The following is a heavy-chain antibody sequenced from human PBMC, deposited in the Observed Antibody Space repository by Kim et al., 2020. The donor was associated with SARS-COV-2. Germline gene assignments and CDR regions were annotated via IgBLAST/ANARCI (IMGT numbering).Heavy chain of an antibody. V-gene: IGHV4-34*01. CDR1: GGSVSGYY. CDR2: INHSGST. D-gene: IGHD2-15*01. Sequence: SETLSLTCAVYGGSVSGYYWSWIRQPPGKGLEWIGEINHSGSTNYNPSLKSRVTISVDTSKNQFSLKLSSVTAADTAVYYCARVRSGGIYYYHYYGMDVWGQGTTVTVSS. J-gene: IGHJ6*02. CDR3: ARVRSGGIYYYHYYGMDV.